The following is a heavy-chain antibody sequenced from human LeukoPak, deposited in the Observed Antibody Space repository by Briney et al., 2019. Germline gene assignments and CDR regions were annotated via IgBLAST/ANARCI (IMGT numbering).Heavy chain of an antibody. D-gene: IGHD3-22*01. J-gene: IGHJ5*02. Sequence: ASVKVSCKASGYTFTGYYMHWVRQAPGQGLEWMGWINPNSGDTNYAQKFQGRVTMTRDTSISTAYMELSRLASDDTAMYYCARDRTSGYNWFDPWGQGTLVTVSS. V-gene: IGHV1-2*02. CDR2: INPNSGDT. CDR3: ARDRTSGYNWFDP. CDR1: GYTFTGYY.